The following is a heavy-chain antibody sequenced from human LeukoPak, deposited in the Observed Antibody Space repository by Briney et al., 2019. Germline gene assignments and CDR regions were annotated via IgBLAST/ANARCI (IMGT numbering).Heavy chain of an antibody. CDR3: ARARSRYPTVDY. CDR1: GFTFCDYF. D-gene: IGHD6-13*01. Sequence: GGSLRLSCAASGFTFCDYFMSWIRQAPGKGLEWVSYISSSGSTISYADSVKGRFTISRDNAKNSLYLQMNSLRAEDTAVYYCARARSRYPTVDYWGQGALVTVSS. J-gene: IGHJ4*02. CDR2: ISSSGSTI. V-gene: IGHV3-11*01.